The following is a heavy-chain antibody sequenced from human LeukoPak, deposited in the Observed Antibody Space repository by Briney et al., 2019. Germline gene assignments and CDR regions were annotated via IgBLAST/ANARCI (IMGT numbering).Heavy chain of an antibody. CDR3: VRGPEDIVVVPAAPGNYYMDV. Sequence: SETLSLTCAVYGGSFSGYYWSWIRQPPGKGLEWIGEINHSGSTNYNPSLKSRVTISVDTSKNQFSLKLSSVTAADTAVYYCVRGPEDIVVVPAAPGNYYMDVWGKGTTVTVSS. CDR1: GGSFSGYY. J-gene: IGHJ6*03. V-gene: IGHV4-34*01. CDR2: INHSGST. D-gene: IGHD2-2*01.